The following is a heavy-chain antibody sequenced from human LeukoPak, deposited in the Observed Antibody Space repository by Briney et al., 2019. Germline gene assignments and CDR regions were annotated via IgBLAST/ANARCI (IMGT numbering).Heavy chain of an antibody. Sequence: GGSLRLSCAASGFTFSSYWMNWARQAPGKGLEWVASINHNGSVNYYVDSVKGRFTISRDNAKNSLYLQMSNLRAEDTAVYFCARGGGLDVWGQGATVTVSS. D-gene: IGHD3-16*01. J-gene: IGHJ6*02. CDR3: ARGGGLDV. CDR1: GFTFSSYW. CDR2: INHNGSVN. V-gene: IGHV3-7*03.